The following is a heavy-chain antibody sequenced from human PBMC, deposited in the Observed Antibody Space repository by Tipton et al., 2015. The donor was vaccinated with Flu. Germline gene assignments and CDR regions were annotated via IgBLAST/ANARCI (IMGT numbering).Heavy chain of an antibody. J-gene: IGHJ6*03. CDR1: GGSISSYY. V-gene: IGHV4-4*07. Sequence: TLSLTCVVSGGSISSYYWSWIRQPAGKGLEWIGRIYATGDTNYNPSLQSRVILSVDTSKNQFSLKLSSVTAADTAVYYCARGVWLVHPGDYYMDVWGKGTTVTVSS. CDR3: ARGVWLVHPGDYYMDV. D-gene: IGHD6-19*01. CDR2: IYATGDT.